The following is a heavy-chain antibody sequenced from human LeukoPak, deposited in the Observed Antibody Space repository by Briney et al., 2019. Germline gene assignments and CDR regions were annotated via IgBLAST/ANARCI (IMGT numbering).Heavy chain of an antibody. D-gene: IGHD5-12*01. J-gene: IGHJ4*02. Sequence: PSETLSLTCTLSGGSISSYYWSWIRPPAGKGLEWIGRIYTSGSTNYNPSLKTRVTISVDTSKNQFSLTLSSVTTADTAVYYCARKTVVATGTYYFDYWGQGTPVTVSS. CDR2: IYTSGST. V-gene: IGHV4-4*07. CDR3: ARKTVVATGTYYFDY. CDR1: GGSISSYY.